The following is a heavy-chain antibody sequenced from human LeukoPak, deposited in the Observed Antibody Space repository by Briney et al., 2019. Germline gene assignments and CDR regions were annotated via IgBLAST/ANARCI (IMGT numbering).Heavy chain of an antibody. V-gene: IGHV3-21*01. Sequence: GGSLRLSCAASAVTFRTYSMNWVRQTPGKGLEGVSSISPSGTYIYYADLVKGRFTISRDNAKNSLSLHTNSLRVDDTALYYCARGVDYGYDSGNWGQGTLVTVSS. CDR2: ISPSGTYI. CDR1: AVTFRTYS. CDR3: ARGVDYGYDSGN. D-gene: IGHD4-17*01. J-gene: IGHJ4*02.